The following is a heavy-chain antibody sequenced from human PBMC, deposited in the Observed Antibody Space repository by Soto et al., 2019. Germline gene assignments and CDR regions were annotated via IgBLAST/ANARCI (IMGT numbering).Heavy chain of an antibody. CDR2: IYYSGST. CDR1: GGSISSSSYY. CDR3: ARRVPPYSGSYWDWFDP. V-gene: IGHV4-39*01. J-gene: IGHJ5*02. D-gene: IGHD1-26*01. Sequence: SETLSLTCTVSGGSISSSSYYWGWIRQPPGKGLEWIGSIYYSGSTYYNPSLKSRVTISVDTSKNQFSLKLSSVTAADTAVYYCARRVPPYSGSYWDWFDPWGQGTLVTVSS.